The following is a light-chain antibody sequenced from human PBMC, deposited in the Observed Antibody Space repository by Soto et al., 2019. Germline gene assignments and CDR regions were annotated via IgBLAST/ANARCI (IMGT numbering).Light chain of an antibody. CDR2: EVS. J-gene: IGLJ1*01. Sequence: QSVLTQPPSASGSPGQSVTISCTGTSSDVGANNDYVSWYQQNPGKVPNLMIYEVSNRPPGVPDRFSGSKSGNTASLTASGLQADDEADYSCSSYAGSDNFVFGTGTKGTVL. V-gene: IGLV2-8*01. CDR1: SSDVGANNDY. CDR3: SSYAGSDNFV.